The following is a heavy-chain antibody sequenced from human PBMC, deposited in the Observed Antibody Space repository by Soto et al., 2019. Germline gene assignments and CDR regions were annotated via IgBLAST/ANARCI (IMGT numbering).Heavy chain of an antibody. V-gene: IGHV4-39*01. CDR3: ARHGGIFGVVITQTNWFGP. CDR2: IYYSGST. CDR1: GGSISSSSYY. D-gene: IGHD3-3*01. Sequence: SETLSLTCTVSGGSISSSSYYWGWIRQPPGKGLEWIGSIYYSGSTYYNPSLKIRVTISVDTSKNQFSLKLCSVTAAEPALYYCARHGGIFGVVITQTNWFGPWGQGTLVTVSS. J-gene: IGHJ5*02.